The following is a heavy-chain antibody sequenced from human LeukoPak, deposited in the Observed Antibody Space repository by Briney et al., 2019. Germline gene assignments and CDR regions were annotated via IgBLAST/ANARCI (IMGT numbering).Heavy chain of an antibody. J-gene: IGHJ6*02. D-gene: IGHD1-26*01. V-gene: IGHV4-59*01. CDR2: IYYSGST. CDR3: ARDRSRGSYLRPIYYYGMDV. CDR1: GGSISSYY. Sequence: NPSETLSLTCTVSGGSISSYYWSWIRQPPGKGLAWIGYIYYSGSTNYNPSLKSRVTISVDTSKNQFSLKLSSVTAADTAVYYCARDRSRGSYLRPIYYYGMDVWGQGTTVTVSS.